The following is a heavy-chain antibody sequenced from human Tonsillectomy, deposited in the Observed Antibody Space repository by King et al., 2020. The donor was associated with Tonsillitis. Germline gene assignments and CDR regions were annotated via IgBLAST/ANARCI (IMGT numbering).Heavy chain of an antibody. D-gene: IGHD3-3*01. Sequence: VQLQQWGAGLLKPSETLSLTCAVYGGSFSGYYWSWIRQPPGKGLEWIGEINHSGSTNYNPSLKSRVTIPVDTSKNQFSLKLSSVTAADTAVYYCARGLVPGDFWSSNWFDPWGRGTLVTVSS. J-gene: IGHJ5*02. CDR1: GGSFSGYY. V-gene: IGHV4-34*01. CDR2: INHSGST. CDR3: ARGLVPGDFWSSNWFDP.